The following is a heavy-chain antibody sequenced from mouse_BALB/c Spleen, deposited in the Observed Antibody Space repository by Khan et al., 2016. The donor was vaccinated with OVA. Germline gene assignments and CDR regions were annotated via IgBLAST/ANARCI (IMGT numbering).Heavy chain of an antibody. CDR1: GYSITSDYA. CDR3: ASMFLYYYSSNFEGYSIDY. CDR2: IIYSGDT. D-gene: IGHD1-1*01. V-gene: IGHV3-2*02. J-gene: IGHJ2*01. Sequence: EVQLQESGPGLVKPSQSLSLTCTVTGYSITSDYAWNWIRQFPGNNLVWMGYIIYSGDTSYNPSLKSRITITRDTSNNQFFLQLKSVPTENTATYACASMFLYYYSSNFEGYSIDYWGQGTTLTVSS.